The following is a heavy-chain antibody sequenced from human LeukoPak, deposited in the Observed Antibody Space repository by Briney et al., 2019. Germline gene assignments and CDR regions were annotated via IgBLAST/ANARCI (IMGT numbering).Heavy chain of an antibody. CDR1: GFTFSSYA. J-gene: IGHJ4*02. CDR2: ISGSGGST. V-gene: IGHV3-23*01. CDR3: AKDADLGYDFWSGYFSFDY. Sequence: PGGSLRLSCAASGFTFSSYAMSWVRQAPGKGLEWVSAISGSGGSTYYADSVKGRFTISRDNSKNTLYLQMNSLRAEDTAVYYCAKDADLGYDFWSGYFSFDYWGQGTLVTVS. D-gene: IGHD3-3*01.